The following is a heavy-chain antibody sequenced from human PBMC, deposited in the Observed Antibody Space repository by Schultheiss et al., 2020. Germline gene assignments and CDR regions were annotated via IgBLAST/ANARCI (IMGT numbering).Heavy chain of an antibody. CDR2: IYTSGST. Sequence: PLSLTCTVSGVSISSYYWSWIRQPAGKGLEWIGRIYTSGSTNYNPSLKSRVTMSVDTSKNQFSLKLSSVTAADTAVYYCARVRFSGSYYDVDFDYWGEGTMCTGSA. J-gene: IGHJ4*02. CDR3: ARVRFSGSYYDVDFDY. D-gene: IGHD1-26*01. V-gene: IGHV4-4*07. CDR1: GVSISSYY.